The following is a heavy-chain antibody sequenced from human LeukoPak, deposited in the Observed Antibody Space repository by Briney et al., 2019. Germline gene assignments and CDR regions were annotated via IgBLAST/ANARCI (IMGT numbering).Heavy chain of an antibody. D-gene: IGHD3-3*01. Sequence: GRSLRLSCAASGFTFDDYAMHWVRQAPGKGLEWVSGISWNSGSIGYADSVKGRFTISRDNAKNSLDLQMNSLRAEDTALYYCAKGPYDFYYYGMDVWGQGTSVTVSS. J-gene: IGHJ6*02. CDR2: ISWNSGSI. V-gene: IGHV3-9*01. CDR1: GFTFDDYA. CDR3: AKGPYDFYYYGMDV.